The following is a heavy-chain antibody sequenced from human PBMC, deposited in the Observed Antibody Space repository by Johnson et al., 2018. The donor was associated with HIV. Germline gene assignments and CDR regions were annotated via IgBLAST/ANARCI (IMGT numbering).Heavy chain of an antibody. D-gene: IGHD7-27*01. J-gene: IGHJ3*02. Sequence: QVQLVESGGGVVQPGRSLRLSCAASGFTFSSYGMHWVRQAPGKGLEWVAVIWYDGSNKYYEDSVKGRFTISRDNSKNTLYLQMNSLRAEDTAVYYCASSWGNAFDIWGQGTMVTVSS. CDR3: ASSWGNAFDI. CDR1: GFTFSSYG. V-gene: IGHV3-30*19. CDR2: IWYDGSNK.